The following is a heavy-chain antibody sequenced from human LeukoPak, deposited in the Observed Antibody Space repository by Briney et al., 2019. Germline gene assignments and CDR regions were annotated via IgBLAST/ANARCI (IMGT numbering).Heavy chain of an antibody. V-gene: IGHV1-69-2*01. D-gene: IGHD3-22*01. CDR3: ATGYYDSSGYSNYYFDY. CDR1: GYTFSDYY. CDR2: VDPEDGET. Sequence: ASVKVSCKASGYTFSDYYMHWVQQAPGKGLEWMGLVDPEDGETIYAEKFQGRVTIAADTSTDTAYMELGSLRSEDTAVYYCATGYYDSSGYSNYYFDYWGQGTLVTVSS. J-gene: IGHJ4*02.